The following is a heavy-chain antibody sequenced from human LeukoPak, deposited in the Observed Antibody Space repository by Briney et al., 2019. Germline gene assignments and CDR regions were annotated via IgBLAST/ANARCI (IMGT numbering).Heavy chain of an antibody. CDR2: IYYSGSA. J-gene: IGHJ6*03. V-gene: IGHV4-59*01. D-gene: IGHD2-15*01. Sequence: SETLSLTCTVSGGSISSYYWSWIRQPPGKGLEWIGYIYYSGSANYNPSLKSRVTISVDTSKNQFSLKLSSVTAADTAVYYCARSVEGYCRGGSCYYYSYYMDVWGKGTTVTVSS. CDR1: GGSISSYY. CDR3: ARSVEGYCRGGSCYYYSYYMDV.